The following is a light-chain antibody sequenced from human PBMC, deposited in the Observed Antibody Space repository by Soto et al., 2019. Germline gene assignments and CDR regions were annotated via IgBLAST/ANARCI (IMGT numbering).Light chain of an antibody. J-gene: IGKJ1*01. CDR1: QRINNW. Sequence: DIQMTQSPSTLSASVGDRVTITCRASQRINNWLAWYQQKPGEAPKLLIYDASSLESGVPYRFSGRGSGTEFTLTITSLQPDDVASYYCQQYSVYAWTFGQGTKVDNK. V-gene: IGKV1-5*01. CDR3: QQYSVYAWT. CDR2: DAS.